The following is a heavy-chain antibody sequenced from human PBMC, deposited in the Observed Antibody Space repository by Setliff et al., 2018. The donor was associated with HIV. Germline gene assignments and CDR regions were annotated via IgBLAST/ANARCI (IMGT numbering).Heavy chain of an antibody. D-gene: IGHD3-10*01. CDR1: GGSFSGYY. CDR2: INHSGST. V-gene: IGHV4-34*01. Sequence: SETLSLTCAVDGGSFSGYYWSWIRQPPGKGLEWIGEINHSGSTNYNPSLKSRVTISVDTSKNQFSLKLTSVTAADTAVYYCARGRLYGVVDYWGQGTQVTVSS. J-gene: IGHJ4*02. CDR3: ARGRLYGVVDY.